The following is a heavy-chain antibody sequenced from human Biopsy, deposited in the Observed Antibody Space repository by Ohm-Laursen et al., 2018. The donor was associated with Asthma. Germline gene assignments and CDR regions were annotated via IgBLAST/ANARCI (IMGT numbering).Heavy chain of an antibody. CDR1: GFTFGNFW. CDR3: ARFVQPEEGVF. D-gene: IGHD3-10*02. J-gene: IGHJ4*02. Sequence: SLRLSCAASGFTFGNFWMSWGRQTPGKGLEWVATITGDGSQKFYVDSVTGRFTISRDNSKNSLYLQMNSLRAEDTAVYLCARFVQPEEGVFWGQGTRVTVSP. V-gene: IGHV3-7*01. CDR2: ITGDGSQK.